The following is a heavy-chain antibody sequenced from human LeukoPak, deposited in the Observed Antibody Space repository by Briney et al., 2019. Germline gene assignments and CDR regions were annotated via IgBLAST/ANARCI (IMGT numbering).Heavy chain of an antibody. CDR2: FDPEDGET. J-gene: IGHJ4*02. V-gene: IGHV1-24*01. CDR3: ATDLVSWCSGGSCYGTDY. Sequence: ASVKVSCKVSGYTLTELSMHWVRQAPGKGLEWMGGFDPEDGETIYAQKFQGRVTMTEDTPTDTAYMELSSLRSEDTAVYYCATDLVSWCSGGSCYGTDYWGQGTLVTVSS. D-gene: IGHD2-15*01. CDR1: GYTLTELS.